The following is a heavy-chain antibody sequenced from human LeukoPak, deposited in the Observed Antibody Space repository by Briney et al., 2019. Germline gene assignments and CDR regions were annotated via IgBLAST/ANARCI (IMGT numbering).Heavy chain of an antibody. CDR3: ARAGSGYYDSSGYYYPGYYFDY. V-gene: IGHV1-18*01. CDR1: GYTFTSYG. Sequence: ASVKVSCKASGYTFTSYGISWVRQAPGQGLEWMGWISAYNGNTNYAQKLQGRVTMTTDTSTSTAYMELRSLRSDDTAVYYCARAGSGYYDSSGYYYPGYYFDYWGQGTLVTVSS. J-gene: IGHJ4*02. CDR2: ISAYNGNT. D-gene: IGHD3-22*01.